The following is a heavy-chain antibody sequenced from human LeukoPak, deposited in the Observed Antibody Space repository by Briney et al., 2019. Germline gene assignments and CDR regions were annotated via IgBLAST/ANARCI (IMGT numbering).Heavy chain of an antibody. Sequence: ASAKVSCKASGGTFSSYAISWVRQAPGQGLEWMGRIIPILGIANYAQKFQGRVTITADKSTSTAYMELSSLRSEDTAVYYCARDGQQLVPPGYWGQGTLVTVSS. CDR2: IIPILGIA. D-gene: IGHD6-6*01. V-gene: IGHV1-69*04. J-gene: IGHJ4*02. CDR3: ARDGQQLVPPGY. CDR1: GGTFSSYA.